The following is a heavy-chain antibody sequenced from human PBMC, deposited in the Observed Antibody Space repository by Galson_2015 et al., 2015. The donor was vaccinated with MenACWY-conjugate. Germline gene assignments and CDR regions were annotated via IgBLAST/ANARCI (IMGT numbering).Heavy chain of an antibody. CDR2: ISSSSTSI. CDR1: GFIFSSHS. D-gene: IGHD4/OR15-4a*01. CDR3: AKSMTILDY. J-gene: IGHJ4*02. V-gene: IGHV3-48*02. Sequence: AASGFIFSSHSMNWVRQAPGRGLEWISYISSSSTSINYADSVKGRFTISRDNAKNSPYLQMNSLRDEDTAVYYCAKSMTILDYWGQGTLVTVSS.